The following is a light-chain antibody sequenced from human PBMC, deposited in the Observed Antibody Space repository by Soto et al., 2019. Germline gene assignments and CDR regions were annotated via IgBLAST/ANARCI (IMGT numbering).Light chain of an antibody. V-gene: IGKV3-15*01. CDR1: QSVASN. CDR3: PHYNNWPIP. J-gene: IGKJ5*01. Sequence: EIVMTQPPASLSVSPGDRVTLSCRASQSVASNLAWYQQKPGQAPRLLIYGTSTRATGVPARFSGSGSGTDFTLTISSLQAADFAVYHCPHYNNWPIPFGQGTRLAI. CDR2: GTS.